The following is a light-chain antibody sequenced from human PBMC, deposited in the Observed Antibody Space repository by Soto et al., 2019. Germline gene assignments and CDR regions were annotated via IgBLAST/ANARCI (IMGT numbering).Light chain of an antibody. Sequence: EIVLTQSPGTLSLSPGERASLSCRASQTVSSSYLAWYQQKPGHAPRLLIYGASTRATGIPGRFSGSASGTDFTFTISRLEPEDFAVYYCQQYGPSPMYTFGQGTNLEIK. CDR1: QTVSSSY. V-gene: IGKV3-20*01. J-gene: IGKJ2*01. CDR2: GAS. CDR3: QQYGPSPMYT.